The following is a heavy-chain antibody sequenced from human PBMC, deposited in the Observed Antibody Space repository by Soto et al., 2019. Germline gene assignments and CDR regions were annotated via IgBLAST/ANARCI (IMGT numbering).Heavy chain of an antibody. J-gene: IGHJ3*02. CDR1: GFSFGHYG. Sequence: QVQLVESGGGVVQPGRSLRLSCAASGFSFGHYGMHWVRQAPGRGLEWVAVIYYDGSKSFFADSVRGRFTISRDNSRNTLYLQMDSLTAEDTAVYYCVRNYNQLEDGDAFDIWGQGTAVTVSS. CDR2: IYYDGSKS. CDR3: VRNYNQLEDGDAFDI. V-gene: IGHV3-30*19. D-gene: IGHD3-10*01.